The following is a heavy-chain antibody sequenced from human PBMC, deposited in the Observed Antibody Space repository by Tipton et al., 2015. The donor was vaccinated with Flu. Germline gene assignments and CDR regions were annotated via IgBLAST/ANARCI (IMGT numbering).Heavy chain of an antibody. CDR3: ARSHYGSGAYYFDY. J-gene: IGHJ4*02. CDR2: IYTSGST. Sequence: TLSLTCTVSGGSISSGSYYWCWIRQPAGKGLEWIGRIYTSGSTNYNPSLKSRVTISVDTSKNQFSPKLSSVTAADTAVYYCARSHYGSGAYYFDYWGQGTLVTVSS. D-gene: IGHD3-10*01. V-gene: IGHV4-61*02. CDR1: GGSISSGSYY.